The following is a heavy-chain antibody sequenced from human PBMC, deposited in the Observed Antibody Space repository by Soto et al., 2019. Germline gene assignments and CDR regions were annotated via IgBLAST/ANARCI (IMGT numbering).Heavy chain of an antibody. CDR3: VKLRWKWEMDNFDY. CDR2: VSGSGTST. Sequence: VGSLRLSCAASGFTFSNSDMNWVRQAPGKGLEWVSGVSGSGTSTSYADSVKGRFTISRDTSKSTLYLQMNSLRAEDTAVYYCVKLRWKWEMDNFDYWGQGTLVTVSS. CDR1: GFTFSNSD. D-gene: IGHD1-26*01. V-gene: IGHV3-23*01. J-gene: IGHJ4*02.